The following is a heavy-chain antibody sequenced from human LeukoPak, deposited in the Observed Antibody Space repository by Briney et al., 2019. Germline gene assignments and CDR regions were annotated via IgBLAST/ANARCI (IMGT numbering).Heavy chain of an antibody. D-gene: IGHD3-10*01. Sequence: GGSLRLSCAASGLTFSSYAMSWVRPAPGKGLEWVSTISGSGSGTWYADSVRGRFTISRDNPKNTLYLKINSLRDEDTAVYYCAKTPLSIWGQGTMVTVSS. CDR1: GLTFSSYA. J-gene: IGHJ3*02. CDR2: ISGSGSGT. V-gene: IGHV3-23*01. CDR3: AKTPLSI.